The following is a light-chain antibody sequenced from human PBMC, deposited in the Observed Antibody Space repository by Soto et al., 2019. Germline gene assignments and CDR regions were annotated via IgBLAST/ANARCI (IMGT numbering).Light chain of an antibody. Sequence: QSALTQPASVSGSPGQSITISCTGTSSDIGGYKYVSWYQQHPGNAPKLMIFEVSNRPSGVSNRFSGSKSGNTASLTISGLQADDEADYYCSSYTSSGTLVVFSGGTKLTVL. CDR1: SSDIGGYKY. V-gene: IGLV2-14*01. CDR2: EVS. CDR3: SSYTSSGTLVV. J-gene: IGLJ2*01.